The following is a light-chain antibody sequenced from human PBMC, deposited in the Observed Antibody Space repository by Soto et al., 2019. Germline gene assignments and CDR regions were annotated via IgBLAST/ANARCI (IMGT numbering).Light chain of an antibody. CDR3: QQYNDWPLT. Sequence: DIVMTQSPATLSVSPGERVTLSCRASQSVRSKLAWYQQISGQAPRLLIYGASTRATGIPARFSGSGSGTAFTLTISSLQSEDFALYYCQQYNDWPLTFGQGTKVGIK. CDR1: QSVRSK. J-gene: IGKJ1*01. CDR2: GAS. V-gene: IGKV3-15*01.